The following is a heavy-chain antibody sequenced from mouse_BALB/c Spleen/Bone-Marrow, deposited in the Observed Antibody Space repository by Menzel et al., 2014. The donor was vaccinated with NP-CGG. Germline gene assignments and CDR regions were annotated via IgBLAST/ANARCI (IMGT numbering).Heavy chain of an antibody. D-gene: IGHD1-2*01. J-gene: IGHJ1*01. CDR1: GFTFTDYY. V-gene: IGHV7-3*02. CDR2: IRNKANGYTA. CDR3: AREFTTAIHWYFDV. Sequence: EVMLVESGGGLVQPGGSLRLSCAPSGFTFTDYYMSWVRQPPGKALEWLGFIRNKANGYTAEYSASVKGRFTISRDNSQTILYLQMTTLRAEDSAAYSCAREFTTAIHWYFDVWGAGTTVTVSS.